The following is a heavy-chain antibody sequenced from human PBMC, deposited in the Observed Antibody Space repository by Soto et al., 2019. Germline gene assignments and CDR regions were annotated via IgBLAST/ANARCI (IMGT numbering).Heavy chain of an antibody. CDR2: ISYDGSNK. D-gene: IGHD6-19*01. J-gene: IGHJ6*02. V-gene: IGHV3-30-3*01. CDR1: GFTFSSYA. Sequence: GGSLRLSCAASGFTFSSYAMHWVRQAPGKGLEWVAVISYDGSNKYYADSVKGRFTISRDNSKNTLYLQMNSLRAEDTAVYYCARAYSSGWSRTYYGMDVWGQGTTVTVSS. CDR3: ARAYSSGWSRTYYGMDV.